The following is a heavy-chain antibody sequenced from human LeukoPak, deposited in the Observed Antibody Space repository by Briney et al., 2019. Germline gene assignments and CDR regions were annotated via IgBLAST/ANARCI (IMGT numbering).Heavy chain of an antibody. CDR2: IYYSGST. V-gene: IGHV4-39*07. J-gene: IGHJ4*02. CDR3: ARGIGIAARRGYFDY. Sequence: PSETLSLTCTVSGGSISSSSYYWGWIRQPPGKGLEWIGSIYYSGSTYYNPSLKSRVTISVDTSKNQFSLKLSSVTAADTAVYYCARGIGIAARRGYFDYWGQGTLVTVSS. CDR1: GGSISSSSYY. D-gene: IGHD6-6*01.